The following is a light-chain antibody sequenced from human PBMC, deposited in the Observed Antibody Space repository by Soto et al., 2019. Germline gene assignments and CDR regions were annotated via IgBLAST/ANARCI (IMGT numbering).Light chain of an antibody. Sequence: EIVLTQSPGTLSLSPGERATLSCRASQSVSSSYLAWYQQKPGQAPRLLIYGASSRATGIPDRFSGSGSGTDFTLTISRLEPEDFAVYYWQQYGSAPPITCGQGTRLEIK. V-gene: IGKV3-20*01. J-gene: IGKJ5*01. CDR2: GAS. CDR1: QSVSSSY. CDR3: QQYGSAPPIT.